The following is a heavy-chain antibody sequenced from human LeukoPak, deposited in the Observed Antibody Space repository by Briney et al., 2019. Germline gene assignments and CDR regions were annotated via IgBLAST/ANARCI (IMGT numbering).Heavy chain of an antibody. V-gene: IGHV3-33*06. J-gene: IGHJ4*02. Sequence: AGGSLRLSCAASGFTFSSYGMHWVRQAPGNGLEWVAVIWYDGSNKYYADSVKGRFTISRDNSRNTLYLQMNSLRAEDTAVYYCAKDPGEKLVNSLGAVFDWGQGTLVTVSS. CDR1: GFTFSSYG. CDR2: IWYDGSNK. CDR3: AKDPGEKLVNSLGAVFD. D-gene: IGHD1-26*01.